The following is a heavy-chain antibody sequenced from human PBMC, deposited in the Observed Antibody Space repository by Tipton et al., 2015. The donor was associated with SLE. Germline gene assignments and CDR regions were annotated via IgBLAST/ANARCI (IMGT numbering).Heavy chain of an antibody. V-gene: IGHV1-2*02. CDR3: VRDWAIVGATTNYFAS. CDR2: INPDSGVT. CDR1: GYTFTDFY. D-gene: IGHD1-26*01. J-gene: IGHJ4*02. Sequence: QVQLVQSGAEVKKPGTSVKVSCEASGYTFTDFYIHWVRQAPGQGLEWMGWINPDSGVTNCAKNFQGRVTLTSDTSISTAYMEVTSLMSDDTAVYYCVRDWAIVGATTNYFASWGQGSLVRVSS.